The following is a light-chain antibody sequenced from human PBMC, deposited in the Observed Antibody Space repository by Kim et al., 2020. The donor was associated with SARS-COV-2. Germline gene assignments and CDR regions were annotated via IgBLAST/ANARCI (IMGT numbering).Light chain of an antibody. J-gene: IGKJ1*01. CDR3: QQRSNWWT. V-gene: IGKV3-11*01. CDR1: QSVSSY. CDR2: DAS. Sequence: SVSPGERATLSGRASQSVSSYLAWYQQKPGQAPRLLIYDASNRATGIPARFSGSGSGTDFTLTISSLEPEDFAVYYCQQRSNWWTFGQGTKVEIK.